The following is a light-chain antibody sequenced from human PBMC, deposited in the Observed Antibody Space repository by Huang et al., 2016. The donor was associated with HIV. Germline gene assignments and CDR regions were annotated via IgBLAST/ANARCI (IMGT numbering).Light chain of an antibody. V-gene: IGKV1-33*01. CDR1: QDIKNS. Sequence: DIQMTQSPSSLSASVGDRVTITCQASQDIKNSLNWYQQKPGKAPNLLIYDASNLKTGVLSRFRGSGSGTDFTFTISSLQPEDIATYYCQQYDDVPLTFGQGTKVNLK. J-gene: IGKJ3*01. CDR3: QQYDDVPLT. CDR2: DAS.